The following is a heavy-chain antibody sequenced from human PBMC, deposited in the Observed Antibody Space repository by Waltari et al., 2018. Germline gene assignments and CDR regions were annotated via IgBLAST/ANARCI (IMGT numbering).Heavy chain of an antibody. J-gene: IGHJ3*01. CDR2: IIPIFGTP. D-gene: IGHD4-17*01. Sequence: QVHLVQSGAEVKKPGSSVRVSCKASGGNFSSYDFNWVRQAPGQGLEWMGGIIPIFGTPIYAQKFQGRVTITADTSTTTAYMELSSLRFEDTAVYYCARDPKGTTVIYDAFDLWGQGTMVSVSS. CDR1: GGNFSSYD. CDR3: ARDPKGTTVIYDAFDL. V-gene: IGHV1-69*14.